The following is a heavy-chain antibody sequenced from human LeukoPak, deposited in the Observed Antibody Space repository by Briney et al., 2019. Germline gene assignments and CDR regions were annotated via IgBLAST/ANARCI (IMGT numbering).Heavy chain of an antibody. CDR2: MNTNSGNT. V-gene: IGHV1-8*01. J-gene: IGHJ6*03. CDR1: GYTFTSYD. Sequence: GASVKVSCKASGYTFTSYDIDWVRQATGQGREWMGWMNTNSGNTGYAQKFQGRVTMTRNISISTAYMELSSLRSEDTAVYYCARGGRRWLERNYYMDVWGKGTTVTISS. CDR3: ARGGRRWLERNYYMDV. D-gene: IGHD5-24*01.